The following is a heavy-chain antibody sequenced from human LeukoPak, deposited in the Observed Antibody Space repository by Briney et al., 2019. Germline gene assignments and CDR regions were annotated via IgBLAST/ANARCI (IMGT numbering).Heavy chain of an antibody. CDR3: AKDLSPRGYKYYFDY. CDR1: GFTFSSYA. Sequence: GGSLRLSCAASGFTFSSYAMSWVRQAPGKGLEWVSAISGSGGSTYYADSVKGRFTISRDNSKNTPYLQMNSLRAEDTAVYYCAKDLSPRGYKYYFDYWGQGTLVTVSS. CDR2: ISGSGGST. J-gene: IGHJ4*02. D-gene: IGHD3-10*01. V-gene: IGHV3-23*01.